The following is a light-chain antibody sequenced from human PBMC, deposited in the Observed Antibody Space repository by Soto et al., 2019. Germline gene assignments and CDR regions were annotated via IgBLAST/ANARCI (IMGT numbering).Light chain of an antibody. J-gene: IGLJ2*01. V-gene: IGLV1-47*01. CDR1: SSNIGSNY. CDR3: AAWDDSLSGQGV. CDR2: RNN. Sequence: QSVLTQAPSASGTPGQRVTISCSGSSSNIGSNYVYWYQQLPGTAPKLLIYRNNQRPSGVPDRFSGSKSGTSASLAISGLQSQDEADYYCAAWDDSLSGQGVFGGGTKLTVL.